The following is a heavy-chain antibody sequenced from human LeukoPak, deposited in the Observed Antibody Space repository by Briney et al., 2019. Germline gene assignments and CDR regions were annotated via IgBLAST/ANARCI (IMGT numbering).Heavy chain of an antibody. CDR1: GYTFSSYY. J-gene: IGHJ4*02. D-gene: IGHD5-12*01. V-gene: IGHV1-46*01. CDR3: AKGYITSPPATRLFDY. CDR2: INPSDGSI. Sequence: GASVKVSCKASGYTFSSYYMHWVRQAPGQGLEWVGIINPSDGSISYAQKFQGRVTLTRDTSTSTVYMDLSSLRAEDTAIYYCAKGYITSPPATRLFDYWGQGTLVTVSS.